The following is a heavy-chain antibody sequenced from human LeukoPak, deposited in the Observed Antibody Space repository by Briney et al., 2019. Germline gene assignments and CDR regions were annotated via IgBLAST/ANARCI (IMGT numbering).Heavy chain of an antibody. CDR2: IIPIFGIA. CDR1: GGTFSSYA. Sequence: SVRVSCKASGGTFSSYAISWVRQAPGQGLEWMGGIIPIFGIANYAQKLQGRVTVTADESTSTAYMELSSLRSEDTAVYYCARERPPLRSTGFDYWGQGTLVTVSS. J-gene: IGHJ4*02. V-gene: IGHV1-69*13. CDR3: ARERPPLRSTGFDY. D-gene: IGHD4-17*01.